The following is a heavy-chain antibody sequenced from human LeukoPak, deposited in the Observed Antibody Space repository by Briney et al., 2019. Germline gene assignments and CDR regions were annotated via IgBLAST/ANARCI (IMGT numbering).Heavy chain of an antibody. CDR2: INQDGSEE. V-gene: IGHV3-7*01. Sequence: GGSLRLSCAASGFTFSNYWMTWVRQAPGKGLEWVAHINQDGSEEHYMDSVKARFTISRDNAKNSLSLQMNSLRAEDTAVYYCVRDGGVSGYDLLDYWGQGTLVTISS. CDR3: VRDGGVSGYDLLDY. CDR1: GFTFSNYW. J-gene: IGHJ4*02. D-gene: IGHD5-12*01.